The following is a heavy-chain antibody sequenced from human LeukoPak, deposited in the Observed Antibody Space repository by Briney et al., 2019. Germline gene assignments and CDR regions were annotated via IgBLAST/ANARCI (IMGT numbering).Heavy chain of an antibody. D-gene: IGHD3-10*01. CDR3: ARVDAGFYGSGSYYYFDY. V-gene: IGHV1-3*01. Sequence: GASVKVSCKTSGFTFTSYAMHWVRQAPGQRLEWMGWINAGNGNTKYSQKFQGRVTITRDTSASTAYMELSSLRSEDTAVYYCARVDAGFYGSGSYYYFDYWGQGTLVTVSS. CDR2: INAGNGNT. CDR1: GFTFTSYA. J-gene: IGHJ4*02.